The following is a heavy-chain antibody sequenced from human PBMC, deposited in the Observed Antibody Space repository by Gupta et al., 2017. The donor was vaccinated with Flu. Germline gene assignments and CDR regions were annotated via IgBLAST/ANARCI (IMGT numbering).Heavy chain of an antibody. Sequence: DVQLAQSGGGLAKPGESLRLACVVSGVKFNDSAVHWFRQARGQGLEWVATVGYRESANHYVDSLKGRFNVSRDNTKTSVFLQMSGLRVEDTAVYFCAVRGDKSTYLNSWGPGSLVTVSS. V-gene: IGHV3-21*02. CDR3: AVRGDKSTYLNS. CDR1: GVKFNDSA. D-gene: IGHD1-1*01. CDR2: VGYRESAN. J-gene: IGHJ4*02.